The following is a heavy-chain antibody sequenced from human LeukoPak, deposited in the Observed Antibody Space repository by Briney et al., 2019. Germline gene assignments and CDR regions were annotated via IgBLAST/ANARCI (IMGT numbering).Heavy chain of an antibody. D-gene: IGHD5-24*01. CDR1: GFTFGHHG. J-gene: IGHJ4*02. CDR3: ARDQDGSNLFDY. CDR2: IWYDGSEK. Sequence: PGGSLRLSCAASGFTFGHHGMHWVRQAPGKGLEWVAIIWYDGSEKYYADSVKGRLTISRDNSKNTLYLEINSLRTEDTGVYYCARDQDGSNLFDYWGQGTLVTVSS. V-gene: IGHV3-33*01.